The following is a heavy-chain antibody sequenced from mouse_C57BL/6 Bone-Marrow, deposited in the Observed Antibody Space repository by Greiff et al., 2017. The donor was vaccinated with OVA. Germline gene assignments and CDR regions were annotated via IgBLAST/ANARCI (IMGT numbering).Heavy chain of an antibody. CDR1: GYAFSSSW. V-gene: IGHV1-82*01. Sequence: QVQLQQSGPELVKPGASVKISCKASGYAFSSSWMNWVKQRPGKGLEWIGRIYPGDGDTNYNGKFKGKATLTADKSSSTAYMQLSRLTSEDSAVYFCAQFYYFDYWGQGTTLTVSS. CDR2: IYPGDGDT. J-gene: IGHJ2*01. CDR3: AQFYYFDY.